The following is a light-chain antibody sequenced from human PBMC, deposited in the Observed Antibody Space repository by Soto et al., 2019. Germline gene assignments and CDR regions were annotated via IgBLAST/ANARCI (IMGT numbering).Light chain of an antibody. V-gene: IGKV3-15*01. J-gene: IGKJ4*01. Sequence: ERVMTQAPGPPSLSPGERATASCRASQSVSSNLAWYQQKPGQAPRLLIYGASTRATGIPARFSGSGSGTEFTLTISSLQSEDFAVYYCQQYNNWPPLTFGGGTKVDIK. CDR2: GAS. CDR1: QSVSSN. CDR3: QQYNNWPPLT.